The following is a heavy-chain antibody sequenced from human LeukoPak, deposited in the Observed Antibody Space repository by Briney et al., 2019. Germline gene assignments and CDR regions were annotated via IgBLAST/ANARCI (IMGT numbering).Heavy chain of an antibody. Sequence: PGGSLRLSCAASGFTFSDYYMSWIRQAPGKGLEWVSYISRSSTYTNYADSVKGRFSISRDNAKNSLYLQMNSLRAEDTAVYYWAKVVAGLYQDYWGQGTLVSVSS. CDR1: GFTFSDYY. CDR3: AKVVAGLYQDY. J-gene: IGHJ4*02. V-gene: IGHV3-11*05. CDR2: ISRSSTYT. D-gene: IGHD2-15*01.